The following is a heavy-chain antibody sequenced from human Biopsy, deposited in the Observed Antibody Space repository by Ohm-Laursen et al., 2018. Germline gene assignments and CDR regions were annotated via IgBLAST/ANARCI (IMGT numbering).Heavy chain of an antibody. CDR1: GVSISGGRYY. D-gene: IGHD4-23*01. J-gene: IGHJ1*01. CDR3: ARGSNEYGGLYFPH. V-gene: IGHV4-61*09. CDR2: ISHTGYT. Sequence: SQTLSLTCTVSGVSISGGRYYWTWIRQPPGKGLEWIGHISHTGYTSYKSSLKSRVTISLDTSRKHFSLRLTSLAAADTAVYYCARGSNEYGGLYFPHWGQGTLVTVSS.